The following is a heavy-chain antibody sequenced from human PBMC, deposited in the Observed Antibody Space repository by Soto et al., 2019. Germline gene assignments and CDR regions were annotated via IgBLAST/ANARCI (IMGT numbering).Heavy chain of an antibody. Sequence: QVQVVEAGGGVVQPGRSLRLSCTVSGFTFSTYGMHWVRQAPGKGLEWAAVISNDGTNKYYADSLKGRFTISRDNAKNTLYLQMNSLRAEDTAVYYCARDPTAVVTDYFCFYGMDVLGQGATVTVSS. CDR2: ISNDGTNK. V-gene: IGHV3-30*03. CDR3: ARDPTAVVTDYFCFYGMDV. J-gene: IGHJ6*02. CDR1: GFTFSTYG. D-gene: IGHD2-21*02.